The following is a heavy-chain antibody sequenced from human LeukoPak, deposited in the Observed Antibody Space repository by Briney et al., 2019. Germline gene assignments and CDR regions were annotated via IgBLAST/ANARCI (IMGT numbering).Heavy chain of an antibody. V-gene: IGHV3-23*01. CDR1: GFTFSSYA. CDR2: IGAGGTFT. J-gene: IGHJ4*02. D-gene: IGHD3-10*01. CDR3: AGDAGIYGSVIYYPSY. Sequence: PGGSLRLSCTASGFTFSSYAMNWVRQAPGKGLEWVSGIGAGGTFTYYADSVKGRFTIFRDNSRNTLYLQMNSLRDEDTAVYYCAGDAGIYGSVIYYPSYWGQGTLVTVSS.